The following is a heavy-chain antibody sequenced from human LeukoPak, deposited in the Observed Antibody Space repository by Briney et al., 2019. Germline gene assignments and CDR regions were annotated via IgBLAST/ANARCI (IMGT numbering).Heavy chain of an antibody. V-gene: IGHV3-74*01. J-gene: IGHJ4*02. Sequence: GGSLRLSCAASGFTFSSYWMHWVRQAPGKGLVWVSRINSDGSSTSYAASVKGRFTISRDNAKNTLYLQMNSLRAEDTAVYYCARGYCSSTSCSLVDYWGQGTLVTVSS. D-gene: IGHD2-2*01. CDR3: ARGYCSSTSCSLVDY. CDR1: GFTFSSYW. CDR2: INSDGSST.